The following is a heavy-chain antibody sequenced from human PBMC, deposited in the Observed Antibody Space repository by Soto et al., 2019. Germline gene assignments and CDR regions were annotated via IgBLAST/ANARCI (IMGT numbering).Heavy chain of an antibody. Sequence: QVQLQQWGAGLLKPSETLSLTCAVYGGSFSGYYWSWIRQPPGNGLEWIGEINHSGSTNYNPSLRSRVTISVDTSQNQFSLKLSSVTAADTAVYYWAIPPRSSSTSSYFDYWRQGTLVTVSS. D-gene: IGHD2-2*01. CDR3: AIPPRSSSTSSYFDY. V-gene: IGHV4-34*01. CDR1: GGSFSGYY. CDR2: INHSGST. J-gene: IGHJ4*02.